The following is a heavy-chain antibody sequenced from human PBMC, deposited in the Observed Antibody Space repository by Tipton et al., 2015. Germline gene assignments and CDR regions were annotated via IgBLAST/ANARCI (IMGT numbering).Heavy chain of an antibody. J-gene: IGHJ4*02. V-gene: IGHV4-59*08. Sequence: LSLTCSVSSDSISKYYWSWIRQPPGKELEWIGYIQYSGSTNYNPSLKSRVTISVDTSKTQFSLKMSSVTASDTAVYYCACQDYDSLTRDYQTVDYWGQGTLVTVSS. D-gene: IGHD3-9*01. CDR3: ACQDYDSLTRDYQTVDY. CDR1: SDSISKYY. CDR2: IQYSGST.